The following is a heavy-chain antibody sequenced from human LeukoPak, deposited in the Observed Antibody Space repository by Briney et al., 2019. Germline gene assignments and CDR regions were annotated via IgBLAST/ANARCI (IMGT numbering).Heavy chain of an antibody. V-gene: IGHV3-23*01. J-gene: IGHJ4*02. CDR1: GFTFSNFW. CDR2: VDGGGGGT. D-gene: IGHD6-13*01. CDR3: AKQSAGSAAWYSLHYDL. Sequence: GESLRLSCTASGFTFSNFWMGWVRQAPGRGLEWVSSVDGGGGGTCYADSVKGRFTISRDNSKDTLYLQMNGLRAEDTAVYFCAKQSAGSAAWYSLHYDLWGQGTLVSVSS.